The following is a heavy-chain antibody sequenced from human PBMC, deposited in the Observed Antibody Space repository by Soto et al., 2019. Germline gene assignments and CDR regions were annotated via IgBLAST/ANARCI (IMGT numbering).Heavy chain of an antibody. V-gene: IGHV4-39*01. CDR1: GGSSSSISYY. CDR3: ASSPSYWFDP. CDR2: IYYSGST. Sequence: SETMSLTCTVSGGSSSSISYYWGWIRQPPGKGLEWIGSIYYSGSTYYNPSLKSRVTISVDTSKNQFSLKLSSVTAADTAVYYCASSPSYWFDPWGQGTLVTVSS. J-gene: IGHJ5*02.